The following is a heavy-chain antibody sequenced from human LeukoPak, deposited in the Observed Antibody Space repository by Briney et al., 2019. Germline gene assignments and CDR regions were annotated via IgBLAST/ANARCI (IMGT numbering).Heavy chain of an antibody. Sequence: SETLSLTCTVSGGSISSYYWSWIRQPPGKGLEWIGYIYYSGSTNYNPSLESRVTISVDTSKNQFSLKLSSVTAADTAVYYCARGHCSGGSCYFDYWGQGTLVTVSS. CDR1: GGSISSYY. J-gene: IGHJ4*02. V-gene: IGHV4-59*01. D-gene: IGHD2-15*01. CDR3: ARGHCSGGSCYFDY. CDR2: IYYSGST.